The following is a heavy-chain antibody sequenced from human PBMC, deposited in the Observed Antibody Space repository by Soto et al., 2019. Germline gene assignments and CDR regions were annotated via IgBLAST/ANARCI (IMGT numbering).Heavy chain of an antibody. CDR2: IIPILGIA. V-gene: IGHV1-69*02. CDR1: GGTFSSYT. J-gene: IGHJ6*02. Sequence: QVQLVQSGAEVKKPGSSVKVSCKASGGTFSSYTISWVRQAPGQGLEWMGRIIPILGIANYAQKFQGRVTMTAHKSTSTAYMELSSLRSEDTAVYYCAGGIGRYIGATAYYYYGMDVWGQGTTVTVSS. D-gene: IGHD5-12*01. CDR3: AGGIGRYIGATAYYYYGMDV.